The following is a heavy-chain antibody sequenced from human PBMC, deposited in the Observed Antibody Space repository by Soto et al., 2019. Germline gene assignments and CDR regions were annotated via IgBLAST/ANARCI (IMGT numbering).Heavy chain of an antibody. CDR2: ISSSGSTI. D-gene: IGHD3-16*02. CDR3: ARAYYDYVWGSYRYHFDY. J-gene: IGHJ4*02. CDR1: GFTFSSYE. Sequence: VGSLRLSCAASGFTFSSYEMNWVRQAPGKGLEWVSYISSSGSTIYYADSVKGRFTISRDNAKNSLYLQMNSLRAEDTAVYYCARAYYDYVWGSYRYHFDYWGQGTLVTVSS. V-gene: IGHV3-48*03.